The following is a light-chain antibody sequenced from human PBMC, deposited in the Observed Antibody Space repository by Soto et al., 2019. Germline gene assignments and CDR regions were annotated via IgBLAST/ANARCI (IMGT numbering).Light chain of an antibody. CDR3: QQYGNSPVFT. CDR2: DAS. V-gene: IGKV3-20*01. Sequence: EIVLTQSPGTLSLSPGERATLSCRASQSVSNNYLAWYQQKPGQAPRLLIYDASSRATGIPDRFSGSGSGTDFTLAISRLEPEDFVVYYCQQYGNSPVFTFGPGTKVDI. J-gene: IGKJ3*01. CDR1: QSVSNNY.